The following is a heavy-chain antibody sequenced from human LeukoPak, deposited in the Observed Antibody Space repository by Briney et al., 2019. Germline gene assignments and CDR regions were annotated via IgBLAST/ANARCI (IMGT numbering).Heavy chain of an antibody. CDR2: VYYSGST. D-gene: IGHD5-18*01. CDR1: GGSISSSTDY. CDR3: ARPRGYSYGYEDH. J-gene: IGHJ4*02. Sequence: PSETLSLTCTVSGGSISSSTDYWGCIRQPPGKGLEWIGSVYYSGSTYYNPSLKSRVTISVDTSKSQFSLKLSSVTAADTAVYYCARPRGYSYGYEDHWGQGILVTVSS. V-gene: IGHV4-39*01.